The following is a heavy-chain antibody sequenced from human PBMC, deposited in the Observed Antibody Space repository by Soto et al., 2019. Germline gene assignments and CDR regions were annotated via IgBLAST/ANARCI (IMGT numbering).Heavy chain of an antibody. V-gene: IGHV1-2*02. J-gene: IGHJ4*02. Sequence: ASVKVSCKASGYTFTDYYIHWVRQAPGQGLEWMGWINPKSGGTNYALKFQGRVTMSRGTSMSTAYMELRRLKSDDTAVYYCARGLEGYRRNCGQGTLVTVYS. CDR3: ARGLEGYRRN. CDR1: GYTFTDYY. D-gene: IGHD5-12*01. CDR2: INPKSGGT.